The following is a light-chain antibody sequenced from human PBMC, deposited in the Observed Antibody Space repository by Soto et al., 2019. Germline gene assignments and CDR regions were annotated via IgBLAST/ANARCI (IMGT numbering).Light chain of an antibody. CDR3: QSYDSSLSGSGV. J-gene: IGLJ1*01. CDR1: SSNIGAGYD. V-gene: IGLV1-40*01. CDR2: GND. Sequence: QSVLTQPPSVSGAPGQRVTISCTGSSSNIGAGYDVHWYRQLPGTAPKLLIYGNDNRPSGVPDRISGSKSGTSASLAITGLQAEDEADYYCQSYDSSLSGSGVFGTGTKLTVL.